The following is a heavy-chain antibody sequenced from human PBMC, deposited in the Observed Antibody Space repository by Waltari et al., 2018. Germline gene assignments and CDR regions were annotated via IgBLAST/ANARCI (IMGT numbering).Heavy chain of an antibody. Sequence: VQLVESGGGLVKPGGSLSLSCAASGFTFRRYSMNLVRHAPGQGREWVSSSSTITNYMYYADSVKGRFTITRDNAKDSLYLQMHSLRAEDTAVYYCARDQGYCTNGICSYYGMDVWGQGTTVTVSS. J-gene: IGHJ6*02. CDR2: SSTITNYM. D-gene: IGHD2-8*01. CDR1: GFTFRRYS. V-gene: IGHV3-21*01. CDR3: ARDQGYCTNGICSYYGMDV.